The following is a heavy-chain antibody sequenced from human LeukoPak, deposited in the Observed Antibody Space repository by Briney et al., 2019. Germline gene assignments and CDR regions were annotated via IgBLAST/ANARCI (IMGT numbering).Heavy chain of an antibody. J-gene: IGHJ5*02. D-gene: IGHD1-26*01. CDR2: IYTSGST. Sequence: PSETLSLTCTVSGGSISSYYWSWIRQPAGKGLEWIGRIYTSGSTNYNPSLKSRVTMSVDTSKNQFSLKLSSVTAADTAVYYCARVGFSGSYHNWFDPWGQGTLVTVSS. CDR3: ARVGFSGSYHNWFDP. CDR1: GGSISSYY. V-gene: IGHV4-4*07.